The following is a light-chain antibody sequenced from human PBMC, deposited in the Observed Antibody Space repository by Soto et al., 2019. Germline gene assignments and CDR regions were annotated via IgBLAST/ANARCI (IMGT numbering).Light chain of an antibody. J-gene: IGKJ1*01. V-gene: IGKV2-30*01. CDR1: QSLVYNDGNTY. CDR3: MQGTYWPTT. CDR2: KVS. Sequence: DVVMTQSPLSLPVTLGQPASISCRSSQSLVYNDGNTYLNWFQQRPGQSPRRLIYKVSNRDSGVPDRFSGSGSGTDFTLKISRVEAEDVGVYYAMQGTYWPTTFGQGTKVEIK.